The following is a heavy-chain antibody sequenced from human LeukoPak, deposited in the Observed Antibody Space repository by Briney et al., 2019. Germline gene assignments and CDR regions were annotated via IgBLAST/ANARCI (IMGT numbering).Heavy chain of an antibody. V-gene: IGHV4-34*01. CDR2: IKHSGST. D-gene: IGHD6-13*01. Sequence: KPSETLSLTCAVYGGSFSGYYGSWIRQPPGKGREWIGEIKHSGSTNYNPSLKSRVTISVATSKNQFSLKLSSVTAADTAVYYCARVYSSSWYGGPVPNGKAIFDYWGQGTLVTVSS. J-gene: IGHJ4*02. CDR3: ARVYSSSWYGGPVPNGKAIFDY. CDR1: GGSFSGYY.